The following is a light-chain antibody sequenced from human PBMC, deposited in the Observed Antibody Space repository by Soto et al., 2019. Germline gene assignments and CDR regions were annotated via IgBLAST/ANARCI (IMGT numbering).Light chain of an antibody. CDR2: GAS. J-gene: IGKJ2*01. CDR3: QQYGSSPYT. CDR1: HSVSSSY. V-gene: IGKV3-20*01. Sequence: EIVLTQSPGTLSLSPGERATLSCRASHSVSSSYLAWYQQKPGQAPRLLIYGASSSATGIPDRFSGSGSVTDFTLTISRLDPEDFAVYYCQQYGSSPYTFGQGTKLEIK.